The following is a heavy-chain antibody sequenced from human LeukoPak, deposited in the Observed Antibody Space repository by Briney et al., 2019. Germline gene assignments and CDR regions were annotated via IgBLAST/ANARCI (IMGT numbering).Heavy chain of an antibody. D-gene: IGHD3-22*01. V-gene: IGHV4-4*07. Sequence: SETLSLTCTVAGASISSYYWSWIRQPAEKGLEWIGRIYTIGSTNYNPSLKSRVTMSVDTSKNQFSLKLSSVTAADTAVYYCARDVRHYDSSGYYGYFDYWGQGTLVTVSS. CDR2: IYTIGST. CDR1: GASISSYY. CDR3: ARDVRHYDSSGYYGYFDY. J-gene: IGHJ4*02.